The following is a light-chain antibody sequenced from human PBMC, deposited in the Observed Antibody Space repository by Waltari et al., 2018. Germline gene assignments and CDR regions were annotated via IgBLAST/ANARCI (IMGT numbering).Light chain of an antibody. Sequence: ELVMTQSPATLSAPPGDRATLSCRASRSVSSKFVWYQQKPGQAPRLLINGAYTRATGIPARFSGSGSGTEFTLTISSLQSEDFAVYYCQQYDNWPYTFGQGTKLEIK. V-gene: IGKV3D-15*01. CDR1: RSVSSK. J-gene: IGKJ2*01. CDR3: QQYDNWPYT. CDR2: GAY.